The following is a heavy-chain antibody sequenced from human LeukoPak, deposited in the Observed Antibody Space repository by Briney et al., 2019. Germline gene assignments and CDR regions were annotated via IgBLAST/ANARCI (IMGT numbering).Heavy chain of an antibody. D-gene: IGHD3-3*01. CDR3: ARSFTIFGVVGNWFDP. J-gene: IGHJ5*02. V-gene: IGHV4-31*03. CDR2: IYYSGST. Sequence: SQTLSLTCTVSGGSISSGGYYWSWIRQHPGKGLEWIGYIYYSGSTYYNPSLMSRVTISVDTSKNQFSLKLSSVTAADTAVYYCARSFTIFGVVGNWFDPWGQGTLVTVSS. CDR1: GGSISSGGYY.